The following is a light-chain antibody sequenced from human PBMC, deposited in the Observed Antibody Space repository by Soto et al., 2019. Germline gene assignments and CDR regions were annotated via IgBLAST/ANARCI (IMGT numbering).Light chain of an antibody. V-gene: IGKV3-11*01. Sequence: EIVLTQSPATLSFSPGERATLSCTASQSVSSYLAWYQQKPGQAPRLLIYGAFNRATGIPARFSGSGSGADFTLTISSLEPEDFAIYYCQQRNTWPPVTFGHGRRLEIK. CDR3: QQRNTWPPVT. J-gene: IGKJ5*01. CDR1: QSVSSY. CDR2: GAF.